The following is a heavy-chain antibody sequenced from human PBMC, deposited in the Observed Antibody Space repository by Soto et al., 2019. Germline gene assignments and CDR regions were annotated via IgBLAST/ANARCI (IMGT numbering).Heavy chain of an antibody. CDR2: IYHSGST. J-gene: IGHJ5*02. V-gene: IGHV4-4*02. Sequence: SETLSLTCAVSGGSISSSNWWSWVRQPPGKGLEWIGEIYHSGSTNYNPSLKSRVTISVDKSKNQFSLKLSSVTAADTAVYYCAREKPSIEHFWSGYYPRRYNWFDPWGQGTLVTVSS. CDR3: AREKPSIEHFWSGYYPRRYNWFDP. D-gene: IGHD3-3*02. CDR1: GGSISSSNW.